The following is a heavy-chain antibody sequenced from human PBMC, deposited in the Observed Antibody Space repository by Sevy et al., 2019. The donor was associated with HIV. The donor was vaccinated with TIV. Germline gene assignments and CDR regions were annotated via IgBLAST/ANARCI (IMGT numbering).Heavy chain of an antibody. D-gene: IGHD3-22*01. J-gene: IGHJ4*02. V-gene: IGHV1-18*01. CDR1: GYNFKNYG. CDR2: VSAYNGVT. Sequence: ASVKVSCKASGYNFKNYGISWVRQAPGQGLEWVGWVSAYNGVTHYAQKMQGRVTMTTDTSTSTAYMELRSLTSDDTAPYYCSRSYFYESSGYGSLWGQGTLVTVSS. CDR3: SRSYFYESSGYGSL.